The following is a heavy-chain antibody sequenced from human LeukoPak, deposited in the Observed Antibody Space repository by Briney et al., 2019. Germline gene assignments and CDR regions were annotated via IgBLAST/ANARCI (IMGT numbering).Heavy chain of an antibody. D-gene: IGHD5-18*01. CDR1: GFTFSSYS. Sequence: GGSLRLSCAASGFTFSSYSMNWVRQAPGKGLEWVSSISSSSSYIYYADSVKGRFTISRDNSKNTLYLQMNSLRAEDTAVYYCAKDGPTVDTAMVFDYWGQGTLVTVSS. V-gene: IGHV3-21*01. CDR2: ISSSSSYI. CDR3: AKDGPTVDTAMVFDY. J-gene: IGHJ4*02.